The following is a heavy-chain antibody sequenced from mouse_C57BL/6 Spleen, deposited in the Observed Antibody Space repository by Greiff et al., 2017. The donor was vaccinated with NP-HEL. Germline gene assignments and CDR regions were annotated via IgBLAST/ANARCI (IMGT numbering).Heavy chain of an antibody. V-gene: IGHV1-80*01. CDR1: GYAFSSYW. CDR2: IYPGDGDT. CDR3: ARGGIYYGNSYDD. Sequence: QVQLHQSGAELVKPGASVKISCKASGYAFSSYWMNWVKQRPGKGLEWIGQIYPGDGDTNYNGKFKGKATLTADKSSSTAYMQRSSLTSEDSAVYFCARGGIYYGNSYDDWGQGTTLTVSS. D-gene: IGHD2-1*01. J-gene: IGHJ2*01.